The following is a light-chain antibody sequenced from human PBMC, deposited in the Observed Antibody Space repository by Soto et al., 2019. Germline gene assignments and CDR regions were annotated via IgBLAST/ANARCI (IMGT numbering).Light chain of an antibody. V-gene: IGLV2-14*01. CDR1: SSDVGGYNY. J-gene: IGLJ2*01. CDR2: DVD. CDR3: SSYTSSSTVV. Sequence: LTQPASISGSPGQSITISCTGTSSDVGGYNYVSWYQQHPSKAPKLMIYDVDNRPSGVSYRFSGSKSGKTASLTISGLQAEDETDYYCSSYTSSSTVVFGGGTKLTVL.